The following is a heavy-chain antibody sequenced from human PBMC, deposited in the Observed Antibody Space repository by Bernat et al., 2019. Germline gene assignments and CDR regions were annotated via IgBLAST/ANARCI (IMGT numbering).Heavy chain of an antibody. CDR2: IYYSGST. CDR1: GGSISSYY. Sequence: QVQLQESGPGLVKPSETLSLTCTVSGGSISSYYWSWIRQPPGKGLEWIGYIYYSGSTNYNPSLKSRVTISVDTSKNQFSLKLSSVTAADTSGYYCASLQVTTSYFDYWGQGTLVTVSS. V-gene: IGHV4-59*01. D-gene: IGHD2-21*02. CDR3: ASLQVTTSYFDY. J-gene: IGHJ4*02.